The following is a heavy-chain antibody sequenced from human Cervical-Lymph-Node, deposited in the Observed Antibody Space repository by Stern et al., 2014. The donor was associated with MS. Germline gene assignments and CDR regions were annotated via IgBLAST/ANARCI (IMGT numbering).Heavy chain of an antibody. Sequence: EVQLVESGAEVKKPGESLKISCEASGYSFTNNWIGWVRQMPGKGLEWMGIIYPGDSDTRYSPSFQGQVTMSADKSISTAYLQWSSLKASDTAMYYCVRKESTGWDFDYWGRGTLVIVSS. CDR2: IYPGDSDT. D-gene: IGHD6-19*01. J-gene: IGHJ4*02. V-gene: IGHV5-51*01. CDR3: VRKESTGWDFDY. CDR1: GYSFTNNW.